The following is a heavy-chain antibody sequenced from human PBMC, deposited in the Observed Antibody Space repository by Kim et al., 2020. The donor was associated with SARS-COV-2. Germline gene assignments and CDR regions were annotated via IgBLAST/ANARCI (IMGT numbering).Heavy chain of an antibody. CDR2: IRDKANTYAT. J-gene: IGHJ4*02. D-gene: IGHD1-26*01. V-gene: IGHV3-73*01. Sequence: GGSLRLSCAASGFTFSDSVIHWVRQASGRGLEWVGRIRDKANTYATAYAASVKGRFTISRDDSKNTAYLQVNTLKTEDTAVYYCTSLTTARGTYSAHWGQGTLVTVSS. CDR3: TSLTTARGTYSAH. CDR1: GFTFSDSV.